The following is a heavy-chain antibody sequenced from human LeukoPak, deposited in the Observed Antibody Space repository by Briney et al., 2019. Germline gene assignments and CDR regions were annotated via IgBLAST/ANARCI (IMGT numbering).Heavy chain of an antibody. CDR1: GGTFSSYA. CDR3: ASSPGYFDWLLIY. D-gene: IGHD3-9*01. CDR2: IIPIFGTA. Sequence: SVKVSCKASGGTFSSYAISWVRQAPGQGLEWMGGIIPIFGTANYAQKFQGRVTITTDESTSTAYMALSSLRSEDTAVYYCASSPGYFDWLLIYWGQGTLVTVSS. J-gene: IGHJ4*02. V-gene: IGHV1-69*05.